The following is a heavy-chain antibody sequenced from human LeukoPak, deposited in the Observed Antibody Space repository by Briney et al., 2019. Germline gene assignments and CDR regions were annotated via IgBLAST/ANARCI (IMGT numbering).Heavy chain of an antibody. CDR1: GFTFSSYE. D-gene: IGHD3-10*01. J-gene: IGHJ6*02. Sequence: QPGGSLRLSCAASGFTFSSYEMNWVRQAPGKGLEWVSYISSSGSTIYYADSVRGRFTISRDNAKNSLYLQMNSLRAEDTAVYYCARGDYYGSGSYYGYYYYYGMDVWGQGTTVTVSS. V-gene: IGHV3-48*03. CDR3: ARGDYYGSGSYYGYYYYYGMDV. CDR2: ISSSGSTI.